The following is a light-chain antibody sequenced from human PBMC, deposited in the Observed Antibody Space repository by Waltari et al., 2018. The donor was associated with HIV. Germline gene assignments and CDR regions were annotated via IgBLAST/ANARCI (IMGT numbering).Light chain of an antibody. Sequence: SYDLTQPPSGSVSPGQTASITCAGDKSGEKYDSWYQQKPCPSPVLVMYQEYKRPSGIPERFSGSNSGNTATLTISGTQAMDEADYYCQAWDNSRAVFGGGTKLTVL. CDR1: KSGEKY. V-gene: IGLV3-1*01. CDR2: QEY. CDR3: QAWDNSRAV. J-gene: IGLJ2*01.